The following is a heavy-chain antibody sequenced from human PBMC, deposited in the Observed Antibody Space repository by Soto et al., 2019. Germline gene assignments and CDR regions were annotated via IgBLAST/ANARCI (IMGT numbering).Heavy chain of an antibody. CDR2: ISYSGIT. CDR3: AREVGDLGTRFDL. Sequence: TSETLSLTCTISRGSISSVGYYWNWIRQHPGKDLEWVGYISYSGITHHNPSLKSRLFISVDTSKNQFSLKLSSVIAADTAVYYCAREVGDLGTRFDLWAQGTLVTVS. D-gene: IGHD1-26*01. CDR1: RGSISSVGYY. J-gene: IGHJ5*02. V-gene: IGHV4-31*03.